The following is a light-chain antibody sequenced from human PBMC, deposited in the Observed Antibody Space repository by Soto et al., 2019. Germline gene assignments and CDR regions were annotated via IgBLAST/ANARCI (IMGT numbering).Light chain of an antibody. V-gene: IGKV2-30*01. Sequence: DAAMTQSPLSLPVTLGQPASISCRSIHSLVYRDVSTSLNWFQQRPGHSPRRLIYKVSNRESGGPERYSSSGSGNEFTLKINRVEAKHLGVYYCKQYTHCPWKYGQGTKVE. CDR2: KVS. CDR3: KQYTHCPWK. CDR1: HSLVYRDVSTS. J-gene: IGKJ1*01.